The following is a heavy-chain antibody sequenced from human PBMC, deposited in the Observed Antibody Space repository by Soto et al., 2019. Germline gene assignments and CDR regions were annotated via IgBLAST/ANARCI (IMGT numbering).Heavy chain of an antibody. J-gene: IGHJ6*04. V-gene: IGHV3-15*01. CDR3: TTDSSSRYYGMEV. D-gene: IGHD6-6*01. Sequence: GWSLRLSCAASGFTFSNAWMSLVRQAPGKGLEWVGRIKSKTDGGTADYAAPVKGRFTISRDDSKNTLYLQMNSLKTEDTAVYYCTTDSSSRYYGMEVWGEGTKVTVSS. CDR2: IKSKTDGGTA. CDR1: GFTFSNAW.